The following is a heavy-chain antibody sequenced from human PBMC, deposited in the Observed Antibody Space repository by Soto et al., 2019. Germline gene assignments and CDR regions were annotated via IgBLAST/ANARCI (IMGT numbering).Heavy chain of an antibody. J-gene: IGHJ6*02. CDR3: AKDSWAIFGVPAGEYYAMDV. D-gene: IGHD3-3*01. CDR1: GFTFENYA. Sequence: SCVASGFTFENYAMSWVRQAPGKGLEWVSAISGSGGTTYYSDSVKGRFTISRDNSKNTVYLQMNDLRVEDAAEYFCAKDSWAIFGVPAGEYYAMDVWGQGTTVTVSS. V-gene: IGHV3-23*01. CDR2: ISGSGGTT.